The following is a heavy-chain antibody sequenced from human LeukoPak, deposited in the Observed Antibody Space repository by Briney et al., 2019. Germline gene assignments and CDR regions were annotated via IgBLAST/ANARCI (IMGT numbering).Heavy chain of an antibody. Sequence: SETLSLTCTVSGGSISSYYWSWIRQPPGKGLEWIGYIYTSGSTNYNPSLKSRVTISVDTSKNQFSLKLCSVTAADTAVYYCARQELEPLNWFDPWGQGTLVTVSS. J-gene: IGHJ5*02. D-gene: IGHD1-1*01. CDR1: GGSISSYY. CDR3: ARQELEPLNWFDP. V-gene: IGHV4-4*09. CDR2: IYTSGST.